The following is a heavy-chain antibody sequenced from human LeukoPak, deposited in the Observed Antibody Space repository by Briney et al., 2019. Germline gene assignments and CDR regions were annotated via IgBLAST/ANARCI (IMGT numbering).Heavy chain of an antibody. CDR1: GGSFSGYY. Sequence: SETLSLTCAVYGGSFSGYYWSWIRQPPGKGLEWIGEINHSGSTNYNPSLRSRVTISVDTSKNQFSLKLSSVTAADTAVYYCARGIAADFWGQGTLVTVSS. V-gene: IGHV4-34*01. J-gene: IGHJ4*02. CDR3: ARGIAADF. D-gene: IGHD6-13*01. CDR2: INHSGST.